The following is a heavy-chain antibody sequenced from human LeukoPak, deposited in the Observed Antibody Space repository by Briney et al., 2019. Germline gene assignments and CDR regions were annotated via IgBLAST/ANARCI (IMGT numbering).Heavy chain of an antibody. J-gene: IGHJ4*02. CDR2: ISGSGAST. V-gene: IGHV3-23*01. CDR3: AKARAGDITAAFNY. Sequence: PGGSLRLSCAASGFTFSSFAMSWVRQAPGKGLEWVSGISGSGASTYYADFVKGRFTISRDNSQNTLYLQMNSLRAEDTAIYYCAKARAGDITAAFNYWGQGTLVTVSS. CDR1: GFTFSSFA. D-gene: IGHD6-13*01.